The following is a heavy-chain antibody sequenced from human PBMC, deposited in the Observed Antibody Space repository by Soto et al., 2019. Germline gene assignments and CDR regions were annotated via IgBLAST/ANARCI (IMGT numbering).Heavy chain of an antibody. J-gene: IGHJ5*02. D-gene: IGHD6-13*01. Sequence: ASVKVSCKVSGYTLTELSMHWVRQAPGKGLEWMGGFEPEDGGTIYAQKFQGRVTMTEDTSTDTAYMELSSLRSEDTAAYSRATSSFTSRWKRGYNWLDRWGQRNMVTVSS. CDR3: ATSSFTSRWKRGYNWLDR. CDR2: FEPEDGGT. V-gene: IGHV1-24*01. CDR1: GYTLTELS.